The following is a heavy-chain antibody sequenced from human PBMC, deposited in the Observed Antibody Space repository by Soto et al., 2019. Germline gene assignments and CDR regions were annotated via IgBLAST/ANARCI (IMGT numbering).Heavy chain of an antibody. V-gene: IGHV3-30*18. CDR1: GFTFSNYG. CDR2: ISSDGINK. D-gene: IGHD3-22*01. Sequence: QVQLVESGGGVVQPGRSLRLSCAASGFTFSNYGMHWVRQAPGKGLEWVAFISSDGINKYYVDSVKGRFTISRDNSENTLSLQMNSLSAEDTAVYYCAKDGDYYDSSGSLDYWGQGTQVTVSS. CDR3: AKDGDYYDSSGSLDY. J-gene: IGHJ4*02.